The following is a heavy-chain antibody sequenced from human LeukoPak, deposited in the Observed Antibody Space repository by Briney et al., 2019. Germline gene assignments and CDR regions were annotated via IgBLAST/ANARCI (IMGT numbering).Heavy chain of an antibody. CDR1: GGSFSGYF. CDR2: INHSGIT. CDR3: ARDRPGYSSSPLEARGMDV. V-gene: IGHV4-34*01. D-gene: IGHD6-13*01. J-gene: IGHJ6*02. Sequence: SETLSLTCAVYGGSFSGYFWSWVRQPPGKGLEWIGEINHSGITKYHPSLKTRVTISVDTSRSQYSLSLGSVTAADTAVYYCARDRPGYSSSPLEARGMDVWGQGTTVTVSS.